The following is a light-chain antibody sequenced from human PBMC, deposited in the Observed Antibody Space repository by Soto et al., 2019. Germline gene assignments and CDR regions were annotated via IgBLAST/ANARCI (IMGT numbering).Light chain of an antibody. Sequence: EIVLTQSPGTLSLSPGERATLSCRGSQSVSSTFLAWYQQKPGQSPRLVMYDISTRAAGIPDRFSGSGSGTDFTLTISRLEPEDFAVYYCQQYGTSPRTFGQGTKVEIK. CDR1: QSVSSTF. V-gene: IGKV3-20*01. CDR3: QQYGTSPRT. J-gene: IGKJ1*01. CDR2: DIS.